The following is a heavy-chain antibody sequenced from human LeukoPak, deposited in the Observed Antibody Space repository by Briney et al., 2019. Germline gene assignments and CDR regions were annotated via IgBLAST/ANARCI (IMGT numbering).Heavy chain of an antibody. V-gene: IGHV3-23*01. CDR1: GFTFSNYA. CDR2: VSGRGGST. J-gene: IGHJ4*02. D-gene: IGHD4-4*01. CDR3: AKVSVPTTDSAPFDR. Sequence: GGSLRLSCAASGFTFSNYAMNWVRQAPGKGLEWVSVVSGRGGSTSYADSVKGRFTISRDNSKNTLFLQLNSLRAEDTAVYYCAKVSVPTTDSAPFDRWGQGTQVTVSS.